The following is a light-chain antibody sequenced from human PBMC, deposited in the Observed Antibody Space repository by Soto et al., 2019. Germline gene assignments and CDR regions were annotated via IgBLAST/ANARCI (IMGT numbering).Light chain of an antibody. J-gene: IGLJ1*01. CDR1: SSDVGGYNY. V-gene: IGLV2-14*01. CDR3: NSYTTSATYV. Sequence: QSVLTQPASVSGSPGQSITISCTGTSSDVGGYNYVSWYQQHPGKAPRLIIFEVTKRPSGVPYRFSGSKSGNTASLTISGLQADDEADYFCNSYTTSATYVFGSGTKVTVL. CDR2: EVT.